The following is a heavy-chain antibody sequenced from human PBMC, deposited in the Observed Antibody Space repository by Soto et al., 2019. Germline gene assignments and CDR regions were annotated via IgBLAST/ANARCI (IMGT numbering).Heavy chain of an antibody. Sequence: QVQLVESVGGVVQPGRSLRLSCAASGFTFSSYGMHWVRQAPGKGLEWVALVWYDGGNKYYADSVKGRFTISRDNSNNTLYLQMKSLRDEDTAVYYCVRAAGYSGNDYVYYYGRDVWGQGTTVTVSS. CDR3: VRAAGYSGNDYVYYYGRDV. D-gene: IGHD5-12*01. CDR2: VWYDGGNK. V-gene: IGHV3-33*01. CDR1: GFTFSSYG. J-gene: IGHJ6*02.